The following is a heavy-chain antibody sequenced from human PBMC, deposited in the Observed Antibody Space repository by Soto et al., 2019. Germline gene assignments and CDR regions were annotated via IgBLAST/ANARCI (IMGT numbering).Heavy chain of an antibody. V-gene: IGHV4-34*01. D-gene: IGHD2-15*01. CDR2: INHSGST. J-gene: IGHJ4*02. Sequence: TSETLSLTCAVYGGSFSGYYWSWIRQPPGKGLEWIGEINHSGSTNYNPSLKSRVTISVDTSKNQFSLKLSSVTAADTAVYYCARGGVGYCSGGSCPVNFDYWGQGTLVTVSS. CDR3: ARGGVGYCSGGSCPVNFDY. CDR1: GGSFSGYY.